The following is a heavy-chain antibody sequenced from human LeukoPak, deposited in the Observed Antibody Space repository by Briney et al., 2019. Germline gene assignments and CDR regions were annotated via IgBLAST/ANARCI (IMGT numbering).Heavy chain of an antibody. CDR1: GFIFSHYG. CDR3: ERDAQRGFDYSNSLRY. Sequence: GGSLRLSCAASGFIFSHYGMHWVRQAPGKGLEWVAVIWSDATNRFYATSVKGRFTISRDNFQNTVFLETNSLRVEDTAIYYCERDAQRGFDYSNSLRYWGHGTLVTVSS. V-gene: IGHV3-30*12. D-gene: IGHD4-11*01. J-gene: IGHJ4*01. CDR2: IWSDATNR.